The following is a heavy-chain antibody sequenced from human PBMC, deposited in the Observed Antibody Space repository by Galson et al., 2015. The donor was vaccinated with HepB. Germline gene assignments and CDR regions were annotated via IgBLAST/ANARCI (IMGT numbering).Heavy chain of an antibody. Sequence: SVKVSCKASGYTFTSYGISWVRQAPGQGLEWMGWISAYNGNTNYAQKLQGRVTMTTDTSTSTAYMELRSLRSDDTAVYYCARTLYDILTGYYDSTALNWFDPWGQGTLVTVSS. CDR1: GYTFTSYG. CDR3: ARTLYDILTGYYDSTALNWFDP. D-gene: IGHD3-9*01. CDR2: ISAYNGNT. J-gene: IGHJ5*02. V-gene: IGHV1-18*01.